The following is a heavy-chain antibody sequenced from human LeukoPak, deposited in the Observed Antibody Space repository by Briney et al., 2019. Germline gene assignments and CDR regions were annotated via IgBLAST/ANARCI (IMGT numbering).Heavy chain of an antibody. V-gene: IGHV3-53*01. CDR1: GFTVSDNY. CDR2: IYSAGST. J-gene: IGHJ3*02. Sequence: GGSLRLSCAASGFTVSDNYMSWVRQAPGKGLEWVSIIYSAGSTNYADSVKGRFTISRDNSKNTRYLQMSSLSAEDTAVYYCTLPPRDVFGIWRQGTMVTVSS. CDR3: TLPPRDVFGI.